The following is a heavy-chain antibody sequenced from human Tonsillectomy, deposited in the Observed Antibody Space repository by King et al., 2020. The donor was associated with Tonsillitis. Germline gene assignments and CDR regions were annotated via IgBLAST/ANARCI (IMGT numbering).Heavy chain of an antibody. CDR2: IYYSGRT. Sequence: QLQESVPGLVKPSETLSLTCTVSGGSISSGGYYWCWIRQSPGKGLEWIGDIYYSGRTYYNPPLKSRITISVDASKNQFFLDLSFVTAAATAVYYCATGYYDILTGYSSVVDVWGKGTTVTVSS. CDR1: GGSISSGGYY. J-gene: IGHJ6*04. D-gene: IGHD3-9*01. V-gene: IGHV4-30-4*01. CDR3: ATGYYDILTGYSSVVDV.